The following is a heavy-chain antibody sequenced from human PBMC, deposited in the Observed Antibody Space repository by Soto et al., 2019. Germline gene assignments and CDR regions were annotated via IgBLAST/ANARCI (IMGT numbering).Heavy chain of an antibody. CDR3: ARAGGIAAAPFTSGMDV. J-gene: IGHJ6*02. CDR1: GYTFTSYA. CDR2: INAGNGNT. V-gene: IGHV1-3*01. Sequence: QVQLVQSGAEVKKPGASVKVSCKASGYTFTSYAMHWVRQAPGQRLEWMGWINAGNGNTKYSQKFQGRVTITRDTSASTAYMELSSLRSEDTAVYYCARAGGIAAAPFTSGMDVWGQGTTVTVSS. D-gene: IGHD6-13*01.